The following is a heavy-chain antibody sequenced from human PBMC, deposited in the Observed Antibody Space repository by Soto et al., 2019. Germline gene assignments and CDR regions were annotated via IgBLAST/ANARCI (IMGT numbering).Heavy chain of an antibody. CDR3: AKDPYYYDSSGPVDY. CDR1: GFTFSSYA. V-gene: IGHV3-23*01. Sequence: EVQLLESGGGLVQPGGSLRLSCAASGFTFSSYAMSWVLQAPGKGLEWVSAISGSGGSTYYADSVKGRFTISRDNSKNTLYLQMNSLRAEDTAVYYCAKDPYYYDSSGPVDYWGQGTLVTVSS. D-gene: IGHD3-22*01. CDR2: ISGSGGST. J-gene: IGHJ4*02.